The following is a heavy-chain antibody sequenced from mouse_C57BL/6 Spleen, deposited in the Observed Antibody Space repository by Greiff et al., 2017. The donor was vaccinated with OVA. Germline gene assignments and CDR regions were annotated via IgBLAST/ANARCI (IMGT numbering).Heavy chain of an antibody. Sequence: VQLQQSGAELVKPGASVKLSCTASGFNIKDYYMHWVKQRTEQGLEWIGRIDPGDGGTKYAPKFQGKATITADTSSNTAYLQLSSLTSEDTAVYYGARSDSNLAYWGQGTLVTVSA. V-gene: IGHV14-2*01. J-gene: IGHJ3*01. D-gene: IGHD2-5*01. CDR2: IDPGDGGT. CDR3: ARSDSNLAY. CDR1: GFNIKDYY.